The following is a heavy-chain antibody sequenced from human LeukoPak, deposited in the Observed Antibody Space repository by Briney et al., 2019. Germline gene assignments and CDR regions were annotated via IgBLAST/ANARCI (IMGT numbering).Heavy chain of an antibody. CDR3: ARHVRYSGSYIHFDY. CDR2: IYYSGST. Sequence: SETLSLTCTGSGGSISSYYWSWIRQPPGKGLEWIWYIYYSGSTNYNPPLKSRVTISVDTSKNQFSLKLSSVTAADTAVYYCARHVRYSGSYIHFDYWGQGTLVTVSS. CDR1: GGSISSYY. J-gene: IGHJ4*02. D-gene: IGHD1-26*01. V-gene: IGHV4-59*08.